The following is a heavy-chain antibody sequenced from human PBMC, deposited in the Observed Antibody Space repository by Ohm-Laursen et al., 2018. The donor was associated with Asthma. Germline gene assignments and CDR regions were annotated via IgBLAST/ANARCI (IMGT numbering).Heavy chain of an antibody. Sequence: SVKVSCKSSGYTFSSYDINWVRQATGQGLEWMGWMNPNSGNTGYAQKFQGRVTMTRNTSISTAYTELRSLRSDDTAVYYCARDDPPFDYWGQGTLVTVSS. J-gene: IGHJ4*02. CDR2: MNPNSGNT. V-gene: IGHV1-8*01. CDR3: ARDDPPFDY. CDR1: GYTFSSYD.